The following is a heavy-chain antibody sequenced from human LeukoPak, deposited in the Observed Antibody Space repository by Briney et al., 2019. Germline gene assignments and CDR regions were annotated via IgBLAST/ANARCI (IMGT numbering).Heavy chain of an antibody. CDR2: ISYDGSKK. CDR1: GFTFNTYA. J-gene: IGHJ4*02. CDR3: AGGDPYRGYDYPGV. V-gene: IGHV3-30*04. D-gene: IGHD5-12*01. Sequence: HSGGSLRLSCAASGFTFNTYAMHWVRQAPGKGLEWVTIISYDGSKKYYIDSVRGRFTISRDNSKNTLYLQMNSLRLEDTALYYCAGGDPYRGYDYPGVWGQGILVSVSS.